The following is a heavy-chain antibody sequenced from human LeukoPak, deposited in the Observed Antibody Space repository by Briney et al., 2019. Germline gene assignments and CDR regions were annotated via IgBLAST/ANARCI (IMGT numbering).Heavy chain of an antibody. J-gene: IGHJ6*02. D-gene: IGHD3-3*01. Sequence: SETLSLTCTVSGGSISSYYWSWIRQPPGKGLEWIGYIYYSGSTNYNPSLTSRVTISVDTSKNQFSLKLSSVTAADTAVYYCATQRGGRASDYYYGMDVWGQGTTVTVSS. V-gene: IGHV4-59*08. CDR2: IYYSGST. CDR3: ATQRGGRASDYYYGMDV. CDR1: GGSISSYY.